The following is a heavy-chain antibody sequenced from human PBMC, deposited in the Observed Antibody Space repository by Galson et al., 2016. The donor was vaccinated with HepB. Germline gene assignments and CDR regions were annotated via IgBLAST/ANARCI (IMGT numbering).Heavy chain of an antibody. D-gene: IGHD2-15*01. CDR2: ISYDGTNK. CDR1: GFTFRKYG. V-gene: IGHV3-30*03. Sequence: SLRLSCAASGFTFRKYGMHWVRQAPGKGLEWMTAISYDGTNKYYADSVKGQVTISRDNSKNTLYLQINSLRPEDTAMYYCKFEAVEDCSGGSFYALDNWGQGTLVTVSS. CDR3: KFEAVEDCSGGSFYALDN. J-gene: IGHJ4*02.